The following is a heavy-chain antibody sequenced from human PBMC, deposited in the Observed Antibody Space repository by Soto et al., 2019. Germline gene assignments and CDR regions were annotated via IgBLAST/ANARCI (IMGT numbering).Heavy chain of an antibody. V-gene: IGHV3-23*01. J-gene: IGHJ5*02. CDR3: AITPPDLRDILTGLS. Sequence: EVQLLESGGGLVQPGGSLRLSCAASGFTFSSYAMSWFRQAPGKGLGWVSAISGSGGSTYYADSVKGRFTISRDNSKNTLYLQMNSLRAEDTAVYYCAITPPDLRDILTGLSWGQGTLVTVSS. CDR1: GFTFSSYA. D-gene: IGHD3-9*01. CDR2: ISGSGGST.